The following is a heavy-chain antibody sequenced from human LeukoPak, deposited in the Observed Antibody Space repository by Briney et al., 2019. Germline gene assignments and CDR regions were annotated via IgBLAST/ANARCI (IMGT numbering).Heavy chain of an antibody. J-gene: IGHJ4*02. CDR1: GFTFSSYG. D-gene: IGHD3-9*01. V-gene: IGHV3-33*01. CDR3: ARGPKQMQLRYFDWLLN. Sequence: GRSLRLSCAASGFTFSSYGMHWVRQAPGKGLEWMAVIWYDGSNKYYADSVKGRFTISRDNSKNTLYLQMNSLRAEDTAVYYCARGPKQMQLRYFDWLLNWGQGTLVTVSS. CDR2: IWYDGSNK.